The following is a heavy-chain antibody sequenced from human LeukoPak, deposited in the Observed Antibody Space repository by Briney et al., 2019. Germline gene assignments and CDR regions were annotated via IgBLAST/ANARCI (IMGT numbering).Heavy chain of an antibody. V-gene: IGHV3-9*01. J-gene: IGHJ4*02. Sequence: GGSLRLSCAASGFTFSSYWMSWVRQAPGKGLEWVSGISWNSGSIGYADSVKGRFTISRDNAKNSLYLQMNSLRAEDTALYYCAKSRWLLLPFIDYWGQGTLVTVSS. CDR3: AKSRWLLLPFIDY. CDR1: GFTFSSYW. CDR2: ISWNSGSI. D-gene: IGHD3-22*01.